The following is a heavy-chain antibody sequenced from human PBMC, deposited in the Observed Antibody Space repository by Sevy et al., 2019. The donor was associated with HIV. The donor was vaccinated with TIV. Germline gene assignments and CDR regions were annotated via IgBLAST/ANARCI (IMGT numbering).Heavy chain of an antibody. D-gene: IGHD3-22*01. J-gene: IGHJ6*02. CDR3: ARLLYYYDSANAPYYYYGMDV. Sequence: ASVKVSCKASGYTSTSYGISWVRQAPGQGLEWMGWISAYNGNTNYAQKLQGRVTMTTDTSTSTAYMELRSLRSDDTAVYYCARLLYYYDSANAPYYYYGMDVWGQGTTVTVSS. CDR1: GYTSTSYG. V-gene: IGHV1-18*01. CDR2: ISAYNGNT.